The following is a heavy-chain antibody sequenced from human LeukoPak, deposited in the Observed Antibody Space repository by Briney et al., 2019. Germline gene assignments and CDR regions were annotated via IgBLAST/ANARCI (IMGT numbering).Heavy chain of an antibody. D-gene: IGHD3-10*01. CDR3: AKDYYSGSGSYFDY. CDR1: GFTFSTYN. CDR2: ISSSSSYI. Sequence: PGGSLRLSCAASGFTFSTYNMNWVRQAPGKGLEWISSISSSSSYILYADSVKGRFTISRDNAKDSLDLQMNSLRAEDTAVYYCAKDYYSGSGSYFDYWGQGILVTVSS. V-gene: IGHV3-21*04. J-gene: IGHJ4*02.